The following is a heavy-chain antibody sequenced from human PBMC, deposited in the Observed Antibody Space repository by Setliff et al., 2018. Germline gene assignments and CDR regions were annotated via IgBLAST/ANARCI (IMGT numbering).Heavy chain of an antibody. J-gene: IGHJ6*03. CDR3: ARSSAPIKRDYMDV. Sequence: GGSLSLSCAASGFTFSSYGMNWVRQAPGKGLEWLSYISSSSTTIYYADSVEGRFTVSRDNAKNSLYLQMNSLRADDAAVYYCARSSAPIKRDYMDVWGKGTTVTVSS. D-gene: IGHD2-2*02. CDR2: ISSSSTTI. V-gene: IGHV3-48*01. CDR1: GFTFSSYG.